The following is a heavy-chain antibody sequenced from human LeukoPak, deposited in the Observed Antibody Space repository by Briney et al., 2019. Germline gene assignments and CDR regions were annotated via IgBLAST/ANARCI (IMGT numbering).Heavy chain of an antibody. V-gene: IGHV1-8*01. CDR3: ARVHPGVLRWVYVAFDI. CDR2: MNPNSGNT. J-gene: IGHJ3*02. Sequence: ASVKVSCKASGYTFTSYDINWVRQATGQGLEWMGWMNPNSGNTGYAQKFQGRVTMTRNTSISTAYMELSSLRSEDTAVYYCARVHPGVLRWVYVAFDIWGQGTMVTVSS. CDR1: GYTFTSYD. D-gene: IGHD4-23*01.